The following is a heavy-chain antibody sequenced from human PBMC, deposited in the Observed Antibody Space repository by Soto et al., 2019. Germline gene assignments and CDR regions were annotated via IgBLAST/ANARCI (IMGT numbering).Heavy chain of an antibody. Sequence: QMQLVQSGPEVKKPGTSVKVSCKASGFTFTSSAVQWVRQARGQRLEWIGWIVVGSGNTNYAQKFQERVTITRDMSTSTAYMELSSLRSEDTAVYYCAAVNHRNWNYEYYYFDYWGQGTLVTVSS. V-gene: IGHV1-58*01. D-gene: IGHD1-7*01. CDR3: AAVNHRNWNYEYYYFDY. CDR1: GFTFTSSA. J-gene: IGHJ4*02. CDR2: IVVGSGNT.